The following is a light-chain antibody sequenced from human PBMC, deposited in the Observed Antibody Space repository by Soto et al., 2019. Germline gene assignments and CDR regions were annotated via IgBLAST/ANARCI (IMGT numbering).Light chain of an antibody. Sequence: DIQMTQSPSTLSASVGDRVTITCRASQTISNWLAWYQQKPGKAPKLLIYDASSLEGGVPSRFSGSGSGTEFTLTLSSLQPDNFATYYCQQYYSYSTFGQGTKVEIK. CDR2: DAS. CDR1: QTISNW. V-gene: IGKV1-5*01. J-gene: IGKJ1*01. CDR3: QQYYSYST.